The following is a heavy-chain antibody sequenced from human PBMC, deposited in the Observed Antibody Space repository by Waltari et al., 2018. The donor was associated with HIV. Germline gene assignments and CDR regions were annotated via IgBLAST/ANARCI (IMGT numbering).Heavy chain of an antibody. J-gene: IGHJ4*02. D-gene: IGHD4-17*01. CDR2: MNPNTGNT. CDR3: ARNMVTTRQYDY. V-gene: IGHV1-8*01. Sequence: QVQLVQSGAEVKKPGASVKVSCKASGYTFTSYDINWVRQATGQGLEWMGWMNPNTGNTGYAPKLQGRVTMTMNTSISTAYMELSSLIAEDTAVYYCARNMVTTRQYDYWGQGSLVTVSS. CDR1: GYTFTSYD.